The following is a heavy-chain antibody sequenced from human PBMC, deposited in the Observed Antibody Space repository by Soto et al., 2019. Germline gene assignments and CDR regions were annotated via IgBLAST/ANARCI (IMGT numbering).Heavy chain of an antibody. CDR2: IYYSGST. J-gene: IGHJ6*02. V-gene: IGHV4-39*01. CDR3: GLTYSSSWYYYYYGMDV. CDR1: GGSISSSSYY. D-gene: IGHD6-13*01. Sequence: SETLSLTCTVSGGSISSSSYYWGWIRQPPGKGLEWIGSIYYSGSTYYNPSLKSRVTISVDTSKNQFSLKLSSVTAADTAVYYCGLTYSSSWYYYYYGMDVWGQGTTVT.